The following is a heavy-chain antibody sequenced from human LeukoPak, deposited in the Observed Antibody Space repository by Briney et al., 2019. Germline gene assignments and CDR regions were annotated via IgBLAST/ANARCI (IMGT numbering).Heavy chain of an antibody. CDR2: ITTSGATT. CDR3: ARLFRDAFDI. J-gene: IGHJ3*02. D-gene: IGHD2/OR15-2a*01. CDR1: RFTFSNSV. V-gene: IGHV3-23*01. Sequence: PGGSLRLPCAASRFTFSNSVMTWVRQAPGKGLEWVSTITTSGATTYYADSVKGRFTISRDNSKDTLYLQMVSLRAEDTALYYCARLFRDAFDIWGQGTMVTVSS.